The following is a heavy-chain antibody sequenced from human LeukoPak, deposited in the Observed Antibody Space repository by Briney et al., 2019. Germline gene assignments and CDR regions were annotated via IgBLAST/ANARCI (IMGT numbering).Heavy chain of an antibody. D-gene: IGHD3-10*01. J-gene: IGHJ3*02. V-gene: IGHV3-21*01. CDR2: IDTSTSYI. CDR3: ARGRSITLLRGVAMSDGFDI. Sequence: GGSLRLSCAASGVTFSTYIMNWVRQAPGKGLEWVSFIDTSTSYIYYGDSVKGRFTISRDNAKNSLYLQMNGLRAEDTAVYYCARGRSITLLRGVAMSDGFDIWGQGAMVTVSS. CDR1: GVTFSTYI.